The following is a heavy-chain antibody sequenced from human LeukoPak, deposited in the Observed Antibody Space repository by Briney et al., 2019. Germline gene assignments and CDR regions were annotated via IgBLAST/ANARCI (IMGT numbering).Heavy chain of an antibody. CDR1: GGSISSYY. CDR3: ARDGAYYYYGMDV. CDR2: IYYSGST. V-gene: IGHV4-59*01. J-gene: IGHJ6*02. D-gene: IGHD3-10*01. Sequence: SETLSLTCTVSGGSISSYYWSWIRQPPGKGLEWIGYIYYSGSTNYNPSLKSRVTISVDTSKNQFSLKLSSVTAADTAVYYYARDGAYYYYGMDVWGQGTTVTVSS.